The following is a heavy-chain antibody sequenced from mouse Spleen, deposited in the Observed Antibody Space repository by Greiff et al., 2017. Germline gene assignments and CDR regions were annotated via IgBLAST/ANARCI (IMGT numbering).Heavy chain of an antibody. CDR1: GFSLTSYG. Sequence: VQLKETGPGLVAPSQSLSITCTVSGFSLTSYGVHWVRQPPGKGLEWLVVIWSDGSTNYNSALKSRLSISKDNSKSQVFLKMNSLQTDDTAMYYCARHGEETTDWYFDVWGAGTTVTVSS. D-gene: IGHD2-12*01. CDR3: ARHGEETTDWYFDV. CDR2: IWSDGST. J-gene: IGHJ1*01. V-gene: IGHV2-6-1*01.